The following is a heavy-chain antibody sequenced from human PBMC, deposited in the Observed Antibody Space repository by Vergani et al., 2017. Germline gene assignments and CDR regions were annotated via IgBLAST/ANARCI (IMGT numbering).Heavy chain of an antibody. Sequence: QVQLVQSGAEVKKPGASVKVSCKASGYTFTGYYMHWVRQAPGQGLEWMGWINPNSGGTNYAQNFQGRVTMTRDTSISTAYMELSRLRSDDTAVYYCARDGNGVVPAAMRYYYGMDVWGQGTTVTVSS. V-gene: IGHV1-2*02. CDR1: GYTFTGYY. D-gene: IGHD2-2*01. CDR3: ARDGNGVVPAAMRYYYGMDV. J-gene: IGHJ6*02. CDR2: INPNSGGT.